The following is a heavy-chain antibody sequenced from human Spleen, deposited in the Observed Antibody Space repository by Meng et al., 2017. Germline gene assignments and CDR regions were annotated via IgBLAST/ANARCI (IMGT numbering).Heavy chain of an antibody. CDR2: INPKSGDT. CDR1: VYTFPDYW. J-gene: IGHJ4*02. D-gene: IGHD6-13*01. V-gene: IGHV1-2*06. Sequence: QLGLVQSGAEGKKPGASVKVSCKASVYTFPDYWLHWVRRAPGQGLEWMGRINPKSGDTHYAQRFQGRVTMTGDTSISTAYMELSGLRSDDTAMYYCARDEDISAAGKLFGDYWGQGTLVTVSS. CDR3: ARDEDISAAGKLFGDY.